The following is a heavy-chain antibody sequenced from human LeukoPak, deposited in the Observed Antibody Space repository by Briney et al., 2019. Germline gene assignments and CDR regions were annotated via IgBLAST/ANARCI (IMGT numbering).Heavy chain of an antibody. CDR1: GYSFTSYW. V-gene: IGHV5-51*01. D-gene: IGHD2-15*01. CDR3: TRQEGYCSGGSCYFIDY. J-gene: IGHJ4*02. Sequence: GESLKISCKGSGYSFTSYWIGWVRQMPGKGLEWMGIIYPGDSDTRYSPSFQGQVTISADKSISTAYLQRSSLKASDTAMYYCTRQEGYCSGGSCYFIDYWGQGTLVTVSS. CDR2: IYPGDSDT.